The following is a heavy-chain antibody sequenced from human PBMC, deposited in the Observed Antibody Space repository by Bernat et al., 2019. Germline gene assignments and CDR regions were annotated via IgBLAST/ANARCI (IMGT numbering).Heavy chain of an antibody. Sequence: EVQLLESGGGLVQPGGSLRLSCAASGFTFSSYAMSWVRQAPGKGLEWVSAISGSGGSTYYADSVKGRFTISRDNSKNTLYLQMNSLRAEDTAVYYCAKDTRYQLPPQGAFVIWGQGTMVTVSS. CDR3: AKDTRYQLPPQGAFVI. CDR2: ISGSGGST. J-gene: IGHJ3*02. CDR1: GFTFSSYA. V-gene: IGHV3-23*01. D-gene: IGHD2-2*01.